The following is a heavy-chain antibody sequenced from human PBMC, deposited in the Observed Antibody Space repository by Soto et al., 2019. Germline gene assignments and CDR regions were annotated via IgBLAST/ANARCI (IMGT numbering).Heavy chain of an antibody. CDR1: GDSISSYY. Sequence: SETLSLTCTVPGDSISSYYWSWIRQPPGKELEWIGYIYYSGSTNYNPSLKSRVTISADTSKNQFSLKLRSVTAADTAVYYCARGAIAAQAFDSWGQGTLVTVSS. CDR2: IYYSGST. CDR3: ARGAIAAQAFDS. D-gene: IGHD6-13*01. V-gene: IGHV4-59*13. J-gene: IGHJ4*02.